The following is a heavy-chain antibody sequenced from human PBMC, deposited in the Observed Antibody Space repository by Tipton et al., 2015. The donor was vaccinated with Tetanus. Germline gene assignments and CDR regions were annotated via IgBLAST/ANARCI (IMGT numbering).Heavy chain of an antibody. D-gene: IGHD6-19*01. CDR2: ISYSGST. V-gene: IGHV4-61*01. CDR1: GGSVRSGSYY. CDR3: ARGSTGWANWYFDL. Sequence: TLSLTCTVSGGSVRSGSYYWNWIRQPPGKGLEWIGYISYSGSTNSNYSLKSRITISQDTSKNQFSLKLTSVTAADTAVYYCARGSTGWANWYFDLWGRGTRVTVSS. J-gene: IGHJ2*01.